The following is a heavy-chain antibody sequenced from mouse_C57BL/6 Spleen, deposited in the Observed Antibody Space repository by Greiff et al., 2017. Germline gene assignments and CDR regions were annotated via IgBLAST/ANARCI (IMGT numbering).Heavy chain of an antibody. Sequence: QVQLKESGPELVKPGASVKISCKASGYAFSSSWMNWVKQRPGKGLEWIGRIYPGDGDTNYNGKFKGKATLTADKSSSTAYMQLSSLTSEDSAVYFCARSWSNYRSYAMDYWGQGTSVTVSS. D-gene: IGHD2-5*01. V-gene: IGHV1-82*01. CDR2: IYPGDGDT. CDR3: ARSWSNYRSYAMDY. CDR1: GYAFSSSW. J-gene: IGHJ4*01.